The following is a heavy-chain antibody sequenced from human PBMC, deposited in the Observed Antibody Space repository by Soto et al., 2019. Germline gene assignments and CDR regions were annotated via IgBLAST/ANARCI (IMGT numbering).Heavy chain of an antibody. CDR2: ISGSGGST. D-gene: IGHD5-12*01. CDR1: GFTFSSYA. CDR3: AKDKSDEEMATLLDYYFDY. J-gene: IGHJ4*02. V-gene: IGHV3-23*01. Sequence: GGSLRLSCAASGFTFSSYAMSWVRQASGKGLEWVSAISGSGGSTYYADSVKGRFTISRDNSKNTLYLQMNSLRAEDTAVYYCAKDKSDEEMATLLDYYFDYWGQGTLVTVSS.